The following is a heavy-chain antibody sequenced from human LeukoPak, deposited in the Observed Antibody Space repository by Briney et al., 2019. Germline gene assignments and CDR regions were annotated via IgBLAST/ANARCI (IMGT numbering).Heavy chain of an antibody. CDR3: AKPYPTLTTSAVLDN. D-gene: IGHD1-1*01. CDR1: GFTLSTYA. V-gene: IGHV3-23*01. CDR2: TSSSDAGT. J-gene: IGHJ4*02. Sequence: GGSLRLSCAASGFTLSTYAMSWVRQTPGKGLEWVAATSSSDAGTYHADSVRGRFTISRDNSKNTVYLQINTLRTDDAAIYYCAKPYPTLTTSAVLDNWGQGTLVTVSS.